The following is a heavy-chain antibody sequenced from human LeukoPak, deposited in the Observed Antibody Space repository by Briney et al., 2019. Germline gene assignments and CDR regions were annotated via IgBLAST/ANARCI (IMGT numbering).Heavy chain of an antibody. CDR3: ARDQDAVAGSLDY. CDR1: GFTFSSYA. Sequence: PGRSLRLSCAASGFTFSSYAMHWVRQAPGKGLEWVAVISYDGSNKYYADSVKGRFTISRDNSKNTLYLQMNSLRAEGTAVYYCARDQDAVAGSLDYWGQGTLVTVSS. D-gene: IGHD6-19*01. CDR2: ISYDGSNK. V-gene: IGHV3-30-3*01. J-gene: IGHJ4*02.